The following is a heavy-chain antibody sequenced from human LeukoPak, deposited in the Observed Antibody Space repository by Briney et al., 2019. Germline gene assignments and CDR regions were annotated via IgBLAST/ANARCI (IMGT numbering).Heavy chain of an antibody. Sequence: GGSLRLSCAASGFTFSPVWMHWVRQAPGKGLEWVAVISYDGSNKYYADSEKGRFTISRDNSKNTLYLQMNSLRAEDTAVYYCARGGSGPPDAFDIWGQGTMVTVSS. D-gene: IGHD2-15*01. CDR3: ARGGSGPPDAFDI. V-gene: IGHV3-30-3*01. J-gene: IGHJ3*02. CDR1: GFTFSPVW. CDR2: ISYDGSNK.